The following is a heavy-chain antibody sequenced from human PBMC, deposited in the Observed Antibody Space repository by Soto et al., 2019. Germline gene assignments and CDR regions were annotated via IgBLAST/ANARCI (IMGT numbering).Heavy chain of an antibody. CDR2: IWHDGSNK. D-gene: IGHD6-13*01. CDR3: AREEGYHGTIGQQLAYC. V-gene: IGHV3-33*01. Sequence: QVQLVESGGGIVQPGGSLGLSCAASGFTFNNYGMHWVRQAPGKWLEWVAGIWHDGSNKYYTDSVKGRFTISRDNSKNMLYLQMNSLRAEDTAVYHCAREEGYHGTIGQQLAYCWGQGIMVTGSS. CDR1: GFTFNNYG. J-gene: IGHJ4*02.